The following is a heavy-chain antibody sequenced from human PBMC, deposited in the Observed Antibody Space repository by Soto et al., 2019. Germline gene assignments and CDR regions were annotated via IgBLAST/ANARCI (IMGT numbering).Heavy chain of an antibody. CDR2: ISYDGSNK. CDR1: GFTFSGYG. J-gene: IGHJ4*02. D-gene: IGHD3-3*01. CDR3: AKDLYDCWSGYYTGYFDY. V-gene: IGHV3-30*18. Sequence: GGSLRLSCGASGFTFSGYGRHWVHQAPGKGLEWVAVISYDGSNKYYADSVKGRFTISRDNSKNTLYLQMNSLRAEDTAVYYCAKDLYDCWSGYYTGYFDYWGQGTLVTVSS.